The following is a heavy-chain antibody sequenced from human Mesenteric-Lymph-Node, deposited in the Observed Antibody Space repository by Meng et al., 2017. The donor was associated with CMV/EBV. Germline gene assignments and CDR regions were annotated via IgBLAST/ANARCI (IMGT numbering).Heavy chain of an antibody. Sequence: GESLKISCAASGFIFSDYYMTWIRQAPGKGLEWVSYISGSSSSIYYADSVKGRFTISRDNAKNSLYLQMNSLRAEDTAVYYCARDLASMDVWGQGTTVTVSS. CDR3: ARDLASMDV. CDR1: GFIFSDYY. CDR2: ISGSSSSI. J-gene: IGHJ6*02. V-gene: IGHV3-11*04.